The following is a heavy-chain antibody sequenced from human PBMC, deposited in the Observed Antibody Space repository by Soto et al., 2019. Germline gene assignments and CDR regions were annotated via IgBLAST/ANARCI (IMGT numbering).Heavy chain of an antibody. CDR1: GFTFSTYS. V-gene: IGHV3-48*02. J-gene: IGHJ6*02. CDR2: ISSRSYTI. Sequence: EVKLVESGGDLVQPGGSMRLSCAASGFTFSTYSMNWVRQAPGKGLEWVSYISSRSYTIYYVDSVKGRFTISRDNAKNSLYLQRNSLRDEDTAVYYCARGGSSSENGMDVWGQGTTVTVSS. D-gene: IGHD6-6*01. CDR3: ARGGSSSENGMDV.